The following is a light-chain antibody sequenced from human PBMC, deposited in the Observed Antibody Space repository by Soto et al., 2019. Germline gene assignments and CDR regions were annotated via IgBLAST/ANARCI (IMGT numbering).Light chain of an antibody. CDR2: EVS. J-gene: IGLJ1*01. CDR3: CSYAGSSTPYV. V-gene: IGLV2-23*02. Sequence: QSALTQPASVSGSPGQSITISCSGTSSDVGNYNLVSWYQQHPGKAPKPLIYEVSKRPSGVTDRFSGSKSGNTASLTISGLQAEDEADYYCCSYAGSSTPYVFGTGTKSPS. CDR1: SSDVGNYNL.